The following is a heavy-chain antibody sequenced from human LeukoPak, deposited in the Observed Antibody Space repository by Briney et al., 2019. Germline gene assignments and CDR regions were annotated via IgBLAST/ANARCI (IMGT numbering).Heavy chain of an antibody. Sequence: PSETLSLTCTVSGGSISNYYWSWIRPPPGKGLEWIGYINYSGNTNYNPSLKSRVTISVDSSKNQFSLRLTSVTAADTAVYFCAREGRQDYVYFDYWGQGALVTVSS. V-gene: IGHV4-59*01. CDR3: AREGRQDYVYFDY. CDR1: GGSISNYY. D-gene: IGHD4-17*01. J-gene: IGHJ4*02. CDR2: INYSGNT.